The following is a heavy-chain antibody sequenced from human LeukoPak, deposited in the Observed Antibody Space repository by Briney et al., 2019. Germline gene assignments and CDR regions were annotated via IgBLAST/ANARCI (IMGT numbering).Heavy chain of an antibody. CDR1: GGSISSYY. J-gene: IGHJ6*02. V-gene: IGHV4-59*01. CDR2: IYYSGST. CDR3: ARAPDYYGSGPMDV. Sequence: PSETLSLTCTVSGGSISSYYWSWIRQPPGKGVGWVGYIYYSGSTNYNPSLKSRVTISVDTSKPQFSLKLSSVTAADTAVYYCARAPDYYGSGPMDVWGQGTTVTVSS. D-gene: IGHD3-10*01.